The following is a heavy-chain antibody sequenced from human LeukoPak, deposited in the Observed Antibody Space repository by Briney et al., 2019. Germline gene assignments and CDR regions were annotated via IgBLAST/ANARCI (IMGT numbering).Heavy chain of an antibody. Sequence: GGSLRLSCTASGTTFSSYMMTWVRQAPGKGLEWVSIITGSGDTTDYADSVKGRFTVSRDNSKNIVYLQMNTLRVDDTAIYYCASRYCTGGSCYFDYWGQGTLVTVSS. D-gene: IGHD2-8*02. V-gene: IGHV3-23*01. CDR2: ITGSGDTT. J-gene: IGHJ4*02. CDR1: GTTFSSYM. CDR3: ASRYCTGGSCYFDY.